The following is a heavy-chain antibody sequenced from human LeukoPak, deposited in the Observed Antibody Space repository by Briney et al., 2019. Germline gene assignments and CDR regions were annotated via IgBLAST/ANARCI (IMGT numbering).Heavy chain of an antibody. CDR2: LFGGDSP. CDR3: ARDLDYRIDP. CDR1: GFSVIGSH. J-gene: IGHJ5*02. V-gene: IGHV3-53*01. D-gene: IGHD4-11*01. Sequence: SGGSLRLSCTASGFSVIGSHMAWVRHVPGEGPEWVSTLFGGDSPIYRDSVKGRFTTSSDTSKNTLYLQMNNLRAEDTAVYYCARDLDYRIDPWGQGALVTVSS.